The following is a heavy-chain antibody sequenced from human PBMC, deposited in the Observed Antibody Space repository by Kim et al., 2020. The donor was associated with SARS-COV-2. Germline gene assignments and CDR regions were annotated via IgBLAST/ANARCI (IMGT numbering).Heavy chain of an antibody. V-gene: IGHV3-30-3*01. CDR1: GFTFSRYA. CDR2: ISYDGSNK. CDR3: ARDQGDCSGGSCYSGWVYYYGMDV. D-gene: IGHD2-15*01. Sequence: GGSLRLSCAASGFTFSRYAMHWVRQAPGKGLEWVAVISYDGSNKDYADSVKGRFTISRDNSKNTLYLQMNSLRAEDTAVYYCARDQGDCSGGSCYSGWVYYYGMDVWGQGTTVTVSS. J-gene: IGHJ6*02.